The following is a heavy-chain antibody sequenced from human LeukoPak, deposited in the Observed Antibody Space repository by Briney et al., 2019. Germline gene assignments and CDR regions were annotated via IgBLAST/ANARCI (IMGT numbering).Heavy chain of an antibody. D-gene: IGHD2-15*01. CDR1: GFTFSNSG. J-gene: IGHJ4*02. CDR2: ISGSGGST. V-gene: IGHV3-23*01. CDR3: AKDGTPGDY. Sequence: TGGSLRLSCAASGFTFSNSGMSWVRQAPGVGLEWVSAISGSGGSTYYADSVKGRFTISRDNSKNTLYLQLSGLRADDTAVYYCAKDGTPGDYWGQGTRVTVSS.